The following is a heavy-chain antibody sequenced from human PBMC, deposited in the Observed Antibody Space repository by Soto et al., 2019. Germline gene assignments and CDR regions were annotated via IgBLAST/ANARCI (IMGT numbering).Heavy chain of an antibody. Sequence: ASVKVSCKVSGYTLTELSMHWVRQAPGKGIEWMGGFDPEDGETIYAQKIQGIVTMTEDTSTDTAYMELSSLRSVDTAVYYCATSAAAADGYYYYYMDVWGKGTTVTVSS. J-gene: IGHJ6*03. CDR1: GYTLTELS. CDR2: FDPEDGET. D-gene: IGHD6-13*01. CDR3: ATSAAAADGYYYYYMDV. V-gene: IGHV1-24*01.